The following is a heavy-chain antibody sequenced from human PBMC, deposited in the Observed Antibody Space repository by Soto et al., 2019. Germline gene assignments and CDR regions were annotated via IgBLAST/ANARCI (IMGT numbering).Heavy chain of an antibody. Sequence: SVKVSCKASGGTFSSYAISWVRQAPGQGLEWMGGIIPIFGTANYAQKFQGRVTITADRSTSTAYMELSSLRSEDTAVYYCARHPAAKGYYYYYGMDVWGQGTTVTVSS. CDR2: IIPIFGTA. J-gene: IGHJ6*02. CDR1: GGTFSSYA. CDR3: ARHPAAKGYYYYYGMDV. D-gene: IGHD2-2*01. V-gene: IGHV1-69*06.